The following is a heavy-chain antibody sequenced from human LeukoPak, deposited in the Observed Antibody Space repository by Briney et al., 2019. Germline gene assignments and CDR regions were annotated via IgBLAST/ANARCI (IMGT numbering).Heavy chain of an antibody. D-gene: IGHD6-13*01. CDR3: ARVGSSSWYRRWFDP. V-gene: IGHV4-34*01. J-gene: IGHJ5*02. Sequence: SETLSPTCTVYGGSFSGYYWSWIRQPPGKGLEWIGEINHSGSTNYNPSLKSRVTISVDTSKNQFSLKLSSVTAADTAVYYCARVGSSSWYRRWFDPWGQGTLVTVSS. CDR2: INHSGST. CDR1: GGSFSGYY.